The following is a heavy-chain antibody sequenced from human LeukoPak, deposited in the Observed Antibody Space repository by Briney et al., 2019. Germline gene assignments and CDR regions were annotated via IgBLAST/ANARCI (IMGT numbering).Heavy chain of an antibody. CDR3: ARGDYYDSSGYFIDAFDI. Sequence: GGSLRLSCAASGFTFSSHWMSWVRQAPGKGLEWVANIKQDGSEKYYVDSVKGRFTMSRDNAKNSLYLQMNSLRADDTAVYYCARGDYYDSSGYFIDAFDIWGQGTMVTVSS. J-gene: IGHJ3*02. CDR1: GFTFSSHW. D-gene: IGHD3-22*01. CDR2: IKQDGSEK. V-gene: IGHV3-7*01.